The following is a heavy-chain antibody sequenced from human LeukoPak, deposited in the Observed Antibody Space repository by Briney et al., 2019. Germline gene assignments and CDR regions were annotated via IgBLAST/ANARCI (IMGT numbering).Heavy chain of an antibody. D-gene: IGHD6-6*01. Sequence: SFRASGYTLTNYYMHWGGQAPGEGGEGRGVINPSGGSTSYAQKFQGRVTITRHTSTSTVYMELSSLRSEDPAVYYCARDGRSIAAQISGMAVWGQGPTVTVSS. J-gene: IGHJ6*02. CDR3: ARDGRSIAAQISGMAV. CDR2: INPSGGST. CDR1: GYTLTNYY. V-gene: IGHV1-46*01.